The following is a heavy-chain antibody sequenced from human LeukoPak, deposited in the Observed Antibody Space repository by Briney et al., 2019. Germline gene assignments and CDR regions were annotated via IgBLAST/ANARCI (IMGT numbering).Heavy chain of an antibody. V-gene: IGHV3-48*01. D-gene: IGHD5-24*01. CDR2: ISSSSTI. CDR3: AREDELYFDY. Sequence: PGGSLRLSCAASGFTFSSYSMNWVRQAPGKGLEWVSYISSSSTIYYADSVKGRFTISRDNAKNSLYLQMNSLRAEDTAVYYCAREDELYFDYWGQGTLVTVSS. J-gene: IGHJ4*02. CDR1: GFTFSSYS.